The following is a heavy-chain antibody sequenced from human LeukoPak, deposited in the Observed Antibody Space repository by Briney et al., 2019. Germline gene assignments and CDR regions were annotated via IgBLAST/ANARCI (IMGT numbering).Heavy chain of an antibody. CDR3: ARGGAVVVAARYRWFDP. D-gene: IGHD2-15*01. CDR2: IYYSGST. V-gene: IGHV4-39*07. J-gene: IGHJ5*02. CDR1: GGSIGSNNYY. Sequence: SETLSLTCTVSGGSIGSNNYYWGWIRQPPGKGLEWIGSIYYSGSTNYNPSLKSRVTISVDTSKNQFSLKLSSVTAADTAVYYCARGGAVVVAARYRWFDPWGQGTLVTVSS.